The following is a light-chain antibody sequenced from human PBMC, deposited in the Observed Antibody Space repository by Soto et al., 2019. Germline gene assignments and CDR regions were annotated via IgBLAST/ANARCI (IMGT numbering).Light chain of an antibody. J-gene: IGLJ1*01. CDR2: SNN. CDR1: SSNIGSNT. V-gene: IGLV1-44*01. Sequence: QSVLTQPPSASGTPGQRVTISCSGSSSNIGSNTVNWYQQLPGTAPKLLIYSNNQRPSGVPDRFSGSKSGTSASLAISGLQSEDEADYYCAEWDDRLNGPVFGTGTK. CDR3: AEWDDRLNGPV.